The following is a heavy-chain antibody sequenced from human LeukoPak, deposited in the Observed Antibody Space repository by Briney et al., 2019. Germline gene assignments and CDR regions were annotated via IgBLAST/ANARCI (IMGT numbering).Heavy chain of an antibody. D-gene: IGHD4-11*01. CDR2: IIPILGIA. CDR3: ARGATMTTVMNFDY. CDR1: GGTFSSYT. J-gene: IGHJ4*02. V-gene: IGHV1-69*02. Sequence: GASVKVSCKASGGTFSSYTISWVRQAPGQGLEWMGRIIPILGIANYAQKFQGRVTITADKSTSTAYMELSSPRPEDTAVYYCARGATMTTVMNFDYWGQGTLVTVSS.